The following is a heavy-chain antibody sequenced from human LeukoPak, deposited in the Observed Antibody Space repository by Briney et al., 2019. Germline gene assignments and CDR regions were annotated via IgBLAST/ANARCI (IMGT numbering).Heavy chain of an antibody. D-gene: IGHD3-22*01. J-gene: IGHJ4*02. CDR3: AKSYYDSSGYYYLGY. CDR2: ISGSGGST. Sequence: GGSLRLSCAASGFTFSSYGMSWVRQAPGKGLEWVSAISGSGGSTYYADSVKGRFTISRDNSKNTLYLQMDSLRAEDTAVYYCAKSYYDSSGYYYLGYWGQGTLVTVFS. CDR1: GFTFSSYG. V-gene: IGHV3-23*01.